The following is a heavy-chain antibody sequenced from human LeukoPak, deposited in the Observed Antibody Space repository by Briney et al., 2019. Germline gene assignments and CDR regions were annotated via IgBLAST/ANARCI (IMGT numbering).Heavy chain of an antibody. V-gene: IGHV4-39*07. Sequence: SETLSLTCTVSGGSISSSSYYWGWIRQPPGKGLEWIGSIYYSGSTNYNPSLKSRVTISVDTSKNQFSLKLSSVTAADTAVYYRARRRLYYYDSSGYSNSDYYYGMDVWGQGTTVTVSS. D-gene: IGHD3-22*01. CDR2: IYYSGST. CDR3: ARRRLYYYDSSGYSNSDYYYGMDV. J-gene: IGHJ6*02. CDR1: GGSISSSSYY.